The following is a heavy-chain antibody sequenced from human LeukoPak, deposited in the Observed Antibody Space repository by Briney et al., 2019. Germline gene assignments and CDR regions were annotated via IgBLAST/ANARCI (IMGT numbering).Heavy chain of an antibody. CDR3: TREYYYHSSGFDY. Sequence: GGSLRLSCTASGFTFGDYAMSWFRQAPAKGLQWVGYIRSKAYGATTEYAASVKGRVTISRDDSKSIAYLQMNSLKTEDTAVYYCTREYYYHSSGFDYWGQGTLVTVSS. V-gene: IGHV3-49*03. CDR1: GFTFGDYA. D-gene: IGHD3-22*01. J-gene: IGHJ4*02. CDR2: IRSKAYGATT.